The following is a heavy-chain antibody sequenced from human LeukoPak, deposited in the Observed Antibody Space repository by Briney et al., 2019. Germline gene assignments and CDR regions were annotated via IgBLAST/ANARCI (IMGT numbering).Heavy chain of an antibody. CDR3: AIQWGLEYSRYFDY. Sequence: ASVKVSCKASGYTFTSYYMHWVRQAPGQGLEWMGIINPSGGSTSYAQKLQGRVTMTTDTSTSTAYMELRSLRSDDTAVYYCAIQWGLEYSRYFDYWGQGTLVTVSS. CDR1: GYTFTSYY. D-gene: IGHD6-6*01. J-gene: IGHJ4*02. CDR2: INPSGGST. V-gene: IGHV1-46*01.